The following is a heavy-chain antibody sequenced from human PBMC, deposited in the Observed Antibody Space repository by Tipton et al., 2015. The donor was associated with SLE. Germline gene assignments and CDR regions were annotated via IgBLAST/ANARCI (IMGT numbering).Heavy chain of an antibody. V-gene: IGHV3-33*08. CDR1: GFTFSSYG. D-gene: IGHD2-2*01. CDR2: IRYDGSYK. Sequence: SLRLSCAASGFTFSSYGMHWVRQAPGKGLEWVAVIRYDGSYKYYADSVKGRFTISRDDSKNTLYLQMNSLRPEDTAVYYCARGRGYCSGSTCFPSDFWGQGTLVTVSS. CDR3: ARGRGYCSGSTCFPSDF. J-gene: IGHJ4*02.